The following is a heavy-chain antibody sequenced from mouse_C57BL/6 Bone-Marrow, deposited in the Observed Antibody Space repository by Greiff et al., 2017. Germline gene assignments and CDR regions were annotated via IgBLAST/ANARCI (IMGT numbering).Heavy chain of an antibody. CDR1: GYSITSGYY. J-gene: IGHJ4*01. V-gene: IGHV3-6*01. Sequence: EVQVVESGPGLVKPSQSLSLTCSVTGYSITSGYYWNWIRQFPGNKLEWMGYIRYDGSNNYNPSLKNRISITRDTSNNQFFLKLNYVTTADTATYYCAREKGRMDYWGQGTSVTVSS. CDR2: IRYDGSN. CDR3: AREKGRMDY.